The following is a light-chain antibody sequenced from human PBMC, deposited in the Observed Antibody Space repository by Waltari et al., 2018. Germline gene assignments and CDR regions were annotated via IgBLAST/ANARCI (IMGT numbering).Light chain of an antibody. V-gene: IGLV1-40*01. CDR1: SSNIGAGYD. CDR2: GNG. J-gene: IGLJ2*01. Sequence: QSGLTQPPSVSGAPGQRVTISCTGSSSNIGAGYDVHWYQLFPGTAPKLLIYGNGNRPSGVPDRFSDSKSGTSASLAITGLQAEDEADYYCQSYDNTSGSIFGGGTKLTVL. CDR3: QSYDNTSGSI.